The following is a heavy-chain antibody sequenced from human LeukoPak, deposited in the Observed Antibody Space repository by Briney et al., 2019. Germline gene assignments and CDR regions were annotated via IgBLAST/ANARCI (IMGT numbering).Heavy chain of an antibody. J-gene: IGHJ4*02. CDR2: IYHSGST. D-gene: IGHD2/OR15-2a*01. Sequence: PSGTLSLTCAVSGGSISSSNWWSWVRQPPGKGLEWIGEIYHSGSTNYNPSLKSRVTISVDKSKNQFSLKLSSVTAADTAVYYCARIRPGLTAEYDYWGQGTLVTVSS. CDR3: ARIRPGLTAEYDY. CDR1: GGSISSSNW. V-gene: IGHV4-4*02.